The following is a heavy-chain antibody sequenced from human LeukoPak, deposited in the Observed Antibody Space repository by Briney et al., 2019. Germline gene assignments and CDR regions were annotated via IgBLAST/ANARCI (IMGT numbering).Heavy chain of an antibody. D-gene: IGHD3-3*01. J-gene: IGHJ4*02. CDR3: ARDLDFGVVITLTLFDY. V-gene: IGHV1-2*04. CDR1: GYTFTGYY. CDR2: INPNSGGI. Sequence: ASVKVSCKASGYTFTGYYMHWVRQAPGQGLEWMGWINPNSGGINYAQKFQGWVTMTRNTSISTAYMELSRLTSDDTAVYYCARDLDFGVVITLTLFDYWGQGTLVTVSS.